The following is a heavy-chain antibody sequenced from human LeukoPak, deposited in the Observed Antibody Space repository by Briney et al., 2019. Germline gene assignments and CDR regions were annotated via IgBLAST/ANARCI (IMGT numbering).Heavy chain of an antibody. CDR3: ARTRRADYYDSSNY. CDR1: GFRFSSYS. Sequence: GGSLRLSCAASGFRFSSYSMNWVRQDPGQGLEWVSCISSSSRYIYYADSVKGRFTISRDDAKNSLYLQMNSLRAEDTAVYYCARTRRADYYDSSNYWGQGTLVTVSS. D-gene: IGHD3-22*01. J-gene: IGHJ4*02. V-gene: IGHV3-21*06. CDR2: ISSSSRYI.